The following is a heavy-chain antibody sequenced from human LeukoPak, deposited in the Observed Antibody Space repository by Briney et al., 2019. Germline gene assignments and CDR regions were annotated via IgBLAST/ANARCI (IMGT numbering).Heavy chain of an antibody. CDR2: IYYSGST. CDR3: ARVYCSDGSCFFDY. Sequence: PSESLSLTCTVSGGSISSGGYYWSWIRQHPGKGLECIGYIYYSGSTYYNPSLKSRVTISVDTSKNQFYLKLSSVTAADTALYYCARVYCSDGSCFFDYWGQGTLVTV. D-gene: IGHD2-15*01. CDR1: GGSISSGGYY. V-gene: IGHV4-31*03. J-gene: IGHJ4*02.